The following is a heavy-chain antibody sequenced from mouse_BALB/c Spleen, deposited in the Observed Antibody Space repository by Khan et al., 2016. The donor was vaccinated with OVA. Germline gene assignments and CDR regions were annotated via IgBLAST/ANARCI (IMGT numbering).Heavy chain of an antibody. V-gene: IGHV1S137*01. Sequence: QVQLQRSGAELVRPGVSVKISCKGSGYTFTDYAMHWVKQSHAKSLEWIGVISTYYGDADYSQKFKGRATMTVDRSSSTAYMELARLTAEDSAIYYCARGGKFAYWGQGTLVTVSA. CDR1: GYTFTDYA. J-gene: IGHJ3*01. CDR3: ARGGKFAY. D-gene: IGHD1-1*02. CDR2: ISTYYGDA.